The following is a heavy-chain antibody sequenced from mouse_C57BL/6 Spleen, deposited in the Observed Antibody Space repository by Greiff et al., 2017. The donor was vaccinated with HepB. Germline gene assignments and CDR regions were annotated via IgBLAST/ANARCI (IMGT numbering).Heavy chain of an antibody. CDR2: IDPSDSET. CDR1: GYTFTSYW. D-gene: IGHD1-1*01. CDR3: ARTEYGSSPYYFDY. Sequence: QVQLQQPGAELVRPGSSVKLSCKASGYTFTSYWMHWVKQRPIQGLEWIGNIDPSDSETHYNQKFKDKATLTVDKSSSTAYMQLSSLTSEDSAVYYCARTEYGSSPYYFDYWGQGTTLTVSS. J-gene: IGHJ2*01. V-gene: IGHV1-52*01.